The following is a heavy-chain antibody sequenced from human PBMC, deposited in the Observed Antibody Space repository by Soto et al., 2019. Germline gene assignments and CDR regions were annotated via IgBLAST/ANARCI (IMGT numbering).Heavy chain of an antibody. V-gene: IGHV6-1*01. CDR3: ARGTEWRRSSYSYGMDV. D-gene: IGHD5-12*01. J-gene: IGHJ6*02. CDR2: TYYRSKWYS. Sequence: SPTLSLTCVISGDSVSSNSASWNWIRHSPSRGLEWLGRTYYRSKWYSDYGVSVKSRITINPDTSKNQFSLRLNSVTPEDTAVYYCARGTEWRRSSYSYGMDVWGQGTTVTVSS. CDR1: GDSVSSNSAS.